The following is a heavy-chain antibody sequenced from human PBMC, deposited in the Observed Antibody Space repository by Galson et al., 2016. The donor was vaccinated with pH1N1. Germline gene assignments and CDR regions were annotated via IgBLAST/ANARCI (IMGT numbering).Heavy chain of an antibody. D-gene: IGHD4-17*01. CDR2: IYLGGSHI. V-gene: IGHV5-51*01. J-gene: IGHJ3*02. Sequence: QSGAEVKKPGESLKISCKGSGYSFSSSWIGWVRQVPGKGLEWMGTIYLGGSHIRYSPSFQGQVTISADKSINIVYLQWSSLKASDTAIYYCARQNDYGDYRGDAFDIWGQGTMVIVSS. CDR3: ARQNDYGDYRGDAFDI. CDR1: GYSFSSSW.